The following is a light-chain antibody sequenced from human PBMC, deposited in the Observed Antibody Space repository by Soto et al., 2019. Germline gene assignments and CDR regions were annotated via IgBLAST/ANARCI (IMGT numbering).Light chain of an antibody. Sequence: DIVLTQSPVTVSVSPGERATLSCRASQSVSTNLAWYQHKLGQAPRLLIYGASTRVTGIPARFSGSGSGTDFTLTINYLKSEDFGTYYCQHDKNRLPPVTFGGGTKVEI. CDR2: GAS. CDR3: QHDKNRLPPVT. CDR1: QSVSTN. J-gene: IGKJ4*01. V-gene: IGKV3-15*01.